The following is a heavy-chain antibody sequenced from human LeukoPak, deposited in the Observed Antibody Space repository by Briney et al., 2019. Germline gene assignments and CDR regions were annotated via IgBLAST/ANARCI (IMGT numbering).Heavy chain of an antibody. J-gene: IGHJ2*01. V-gene: IGHV4-59*01. Sequence: PSETLSLTCTVSGGSISSYYWSWIRQPPGKGLEWIGYIYYSGSTNYNPSLKSRVTISVDTSKNQFSLKLSSVTVADTAVYYCARDPRQDWYFDLWGRGTLVTVSS. CDR3: ARDPRQDWYFDL. CDR2: IYYSGST. CDR1: GGSISSYY.